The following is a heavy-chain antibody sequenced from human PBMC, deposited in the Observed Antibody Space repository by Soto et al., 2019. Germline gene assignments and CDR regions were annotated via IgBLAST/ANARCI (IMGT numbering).Heavy chain of an antibody. D-gene: IGHD2-15*01. CDR3: AREGKEYCSGGSCYSNWFDP. Sequence: QVQLVQSGAEVKKPGSSVKVSCKASGGTFSNYIISWVRQAPGQGLEWMGGIIPIFGTPNYAQKFQGRVTITADESTSTAYMELSSLRSEDTAVYYCAREGKEYCSGGSCYSNWFDPWGQGTLVTVSS. V-gene: IGHV1-69*12. CDR2: IIPIFGTP. CDR1: GGTFSNYI. J-gene: IGHJ5*02.